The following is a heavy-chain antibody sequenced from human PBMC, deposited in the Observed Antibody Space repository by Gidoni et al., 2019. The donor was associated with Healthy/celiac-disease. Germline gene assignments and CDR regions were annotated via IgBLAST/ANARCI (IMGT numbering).Heavy chain of an antibody. CDR1: GFTFSHYP. CDR3: AKTGGYCSGGSCSNFDY. V-gene: IGHV3-23*01. CDR2: IRGSAGTT. Sequence: EVQLLESGGGLVQPGGSLRLSCAASGFTFSHYPLGWVRQAPGKGLEWVSAIRGSAGTTYYADSVRGRFTISRDNSKNTLYLQMNNLRAEDTAVYYCAKTGGYCSGGSCSNFDYWGQGTLVTVSS. J-gene: IGHJ4*02. D-gene: IGHD2-15*01.